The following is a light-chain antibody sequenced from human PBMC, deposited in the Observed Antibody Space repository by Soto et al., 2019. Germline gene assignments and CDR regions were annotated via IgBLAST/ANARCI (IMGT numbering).Light chain of an antibody. J-gene: IGKJ4*01. CDR2: GAS. Sequence: EIVLTQSPGTLSLSPGERATLSCRASQSVSSSYLAWYQQKPGQAPRLLIYGASTRATGTPARFSGSGSGAHFTLTISSLEPEDFAVYYCQQRTGWLTFGGGTKVEIK. CDR1: QSVSSSY. CDR3: QQRTGWLT. V-gene: IGKV3D-20*02.